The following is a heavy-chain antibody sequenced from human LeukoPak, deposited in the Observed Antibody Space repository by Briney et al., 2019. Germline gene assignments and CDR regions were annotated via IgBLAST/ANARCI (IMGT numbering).Heavy chain of an antibody. Sequence: GRSLRLSCAASGFTFSSYGMHWVRQGPGKGLEWVAVISFDGNNKYYANSVKGRFTISRDNSKNTLSLQMNSLRPEDTAVYYCARDRGVATMDYWGQGTLVTVSS. J-gene: IGHJ4*02. CDR1: GFTFSSYG. CDR3: ARDRGVATMDY. V-gene: IGHV3-30*03. D-gene: IGHD5-12*01. CDR2: ISFDGNNK.